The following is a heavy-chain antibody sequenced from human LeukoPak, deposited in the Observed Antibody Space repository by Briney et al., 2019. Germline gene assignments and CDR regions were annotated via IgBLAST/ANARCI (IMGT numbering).Heavy chain of an antibody. Sequence: SGGSLRLSCAAAGFTFSSYSMNWVRQAPGKGLEWISYISGSGGTIYYADSVKGRFTISRDNAKNSLYLQMNSLRAEDTAVYYCARKGIDYKILTGFDPWGQGTLVTVSS. V-gene: IGHV3-48*01. CDR2: ISGSGGTI. D-gene: IGHD3-9*01. J-gene: IGHJ5*02. CDR3: ARKGIDYKILTGFDP. CDR1: GFTFSSYS.